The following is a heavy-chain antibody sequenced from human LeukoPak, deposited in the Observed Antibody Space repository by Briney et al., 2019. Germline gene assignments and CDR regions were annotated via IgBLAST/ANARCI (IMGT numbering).Heavy chain of an antibody. CDR3: ARDKAAVGNDY. V-gene: IGHV3-64*01. CDR1: GFTFSSYA. Sequence: GGSLRLSCAASGFTFSSYAMHWVRQAPGKGPEYVSVISTNGDRTYYANSVKGRFTISRDNSKNTLYLQMGSLRPEDMAVYYCARDKAAVGNDYWGQGTLVTVSS. J-gene: IGHJ4*02. D-gene: IGHD6-13*01. CDR2: ISTNGDRT.